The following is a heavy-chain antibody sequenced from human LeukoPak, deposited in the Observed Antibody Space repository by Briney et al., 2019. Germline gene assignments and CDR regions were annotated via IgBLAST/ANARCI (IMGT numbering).Heavy chain of an antibody. Sequence: PSETLSLTCTVSGGSISSSSYYWGWIRQPPGKGLEWIGSIYYSGSTYYNPSLKSRVTISVDRSKNQFSLKLSSVTAADTAVYYCATSATVTTLGAFDIWGQGTMVTVSS. J-gene: IGHJ3*02. CDR1: GGSISSSSYY. CDR2: IYYSGST. V-gene: IGHV4-39*07. D-gene: IGHD4-17*01. CDR3: ATSATVTTLGAFDI.